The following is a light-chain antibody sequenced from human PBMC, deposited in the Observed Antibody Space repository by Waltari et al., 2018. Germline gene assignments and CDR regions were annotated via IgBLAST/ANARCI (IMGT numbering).Light chain of an antibody. CDR2: KDR. CDR3: YSATDNYRV. V-gene: IGLV3-27*01. Sequence: SYELTQPSSVSVSPGQTARITRSGEALAKKYARWFQQKPGQAPVVVIYKDRERPSGIPERFSGSSSGTTVTLTISGAQVEDEGDYYCYSATDNYRVFGGGTKLTVL. J-gene: IGLJ3*02. CDR1: ALAKKY.